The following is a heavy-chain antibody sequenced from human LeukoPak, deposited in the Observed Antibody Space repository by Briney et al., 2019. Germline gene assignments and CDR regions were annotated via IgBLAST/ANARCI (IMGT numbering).Heavy chain of an antibody. V-gene: IGHV3-30*04. CDR2: ISYDGSNK. D-gene: IGHD6-13*01. Sequence: GGSLRLSCAASGFTFSSYAMHWVRQAPGKGLEWVAVISYDGSNKYYADSVKGRFTISRDNSKNTLYLQMNSLRAEDTAVYYCARVNSSSWYPQYYFDYWGQGTLVTVSS. CDR3: ARVNSSSWYPQYYFDY. J-gene: IGHJ4*02. CDR1: GFTFSSYA.